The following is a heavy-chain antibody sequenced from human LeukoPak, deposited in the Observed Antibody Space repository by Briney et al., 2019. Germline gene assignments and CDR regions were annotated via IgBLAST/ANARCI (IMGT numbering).Heavy chain of an antibody. Sequence: ASVKVSCKASGYTFSDYYMHWVRQAPGQGLEWMGWINDNSGGTNYAQKFQGRVTMTRDTSISTAYMDLTRLRSDDTAVYYCARDHCISSGCYEDYYPGMDVWGQGTTVTVSS. J-gene: IGHJ6*02. CDR3: ARDHCISSGCYEDYYPGMDV. CDR1: GYTFSDYY. V-gene: IGHV1-2*02. CDR2: INDNSGGT. D-gene: IGHD2-2*01.